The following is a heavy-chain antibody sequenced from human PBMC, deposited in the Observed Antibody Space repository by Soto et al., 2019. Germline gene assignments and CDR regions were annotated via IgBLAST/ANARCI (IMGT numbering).Heavy chain of an antibody. V-gene: IGHV5-51*01. J-gene: IGHJ4*02. D-gene: IGHD3-10*01. CDR2: IYPGDSDT. Sequence: GESLKISFKGSGYSVTSYWIGLVRQMPGKVLEWMGIIYPGDSDTRYSPSFQGQVTISADKSISTAYLQWSSLKASDTAMYYCARLGKSIPMVRGVIISYYFDYCGQGTLDTAPQ. CDR1: GYSVTSYW. CDR3: ARLGKSIPMVRGVIISYYFDY.